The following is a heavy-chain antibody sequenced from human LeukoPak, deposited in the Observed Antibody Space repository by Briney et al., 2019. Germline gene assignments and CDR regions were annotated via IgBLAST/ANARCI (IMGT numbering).Heavy chain of an antibody. V-gene: IGHV3-66*02. CDR1: GLIVSNNY. CDR3: ARGPHSGSFSGFDY. D-gene: IGHD1-26*01. CDR2: FYTDGST. Sequence: GGSLRLSCAASGLIVSNNYMSWVRQAPGKGLEWVSVFYTDGSTYYADSVKGRFTISRDISKNTMYLQMNNLRAEDTAVYYCARGPHSGSFSGFDYWGQGTLVTVSS. J-gene: IGHJ4*02.